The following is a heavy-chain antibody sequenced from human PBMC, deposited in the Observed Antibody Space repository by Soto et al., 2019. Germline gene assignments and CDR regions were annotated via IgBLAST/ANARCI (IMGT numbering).Heavy chain of an antibody. CDR2: ISYDGSNK. CDR3: AKRIGPYDSSGYTLSY. V-gene: IGHV3-30*18. Sequence: GGSLRLSCAASGFTFSSYGMHWVRQAPGKGLEWVAVISYDGSNKYYADSVKGRFTISRDNSNNTLYLEMNSLRAEDTAVYYCAKRIGPYDSSGYTLSYWGQGTLVTVSS. J-gene: IGHJ4*02. CDR1: GFTFSSYG. D-gene: IGHD3-22*01.